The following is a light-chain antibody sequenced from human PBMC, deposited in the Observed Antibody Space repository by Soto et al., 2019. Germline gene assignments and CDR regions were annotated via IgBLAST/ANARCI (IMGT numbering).Light chain of an antibody. J-gene: IGLJ3*02. CDR1: SSDVGAYRY. CDR3: SSYTTTAAWV. Sequence: QSALPQPASVSVSPGQSITICCTGSSSDVGAYRYVSWFQQHPGRAPKLIIYEVSNRPSGVSDRFSGSKSGNTASLTIAGLKAEDEADYHCSSYTTTAAWVFGGGTKLTVL. V-gene: IGLV2-14*01. CDR2: EVS.